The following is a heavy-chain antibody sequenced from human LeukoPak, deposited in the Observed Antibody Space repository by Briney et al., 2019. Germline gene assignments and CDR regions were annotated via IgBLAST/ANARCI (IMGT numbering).Heavy chain of an antibody. CDR3: AKTVPAAFVYFDF. J-gene: IGHJ4*02. D-gene: IGHD2-2*01. V-gene: IGHV4-4*02. CDR1: GGSISSSNW. CDR2: IYHSGST. Sequence: KASETLSLTCAVSGGSISSSNWWSWVRQPPGKGLEWIGEIYHSGSTNYNPSLKSRVTISVDKSKNQFSLKLSSVTAADTAVYYCAKTVPAAFVYFDFWGQGTLVTVSS.